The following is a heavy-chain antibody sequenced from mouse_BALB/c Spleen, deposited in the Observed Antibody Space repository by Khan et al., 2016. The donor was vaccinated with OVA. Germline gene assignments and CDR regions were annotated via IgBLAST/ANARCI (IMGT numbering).Heavy chain of an antibody. Sequence: QIQLVQSGPELKKPGETVKISCKASGYTFTNYGMNWVKQAPGKGLKWMGWINTYTGEPTYADDFKGRFAFSLDTSASTAYFQINNLKNEDTATYVCASANGNYWFAYWGQGTLVTGSA. V-gene: IGHV9-3-1*01. CDR3: ASANGNYWFAY. CDR1: GYTFTNYG. J-gene: IGHJ3*01. CDR2: INTYTGEP. D-gene: IGHD2-1*01.